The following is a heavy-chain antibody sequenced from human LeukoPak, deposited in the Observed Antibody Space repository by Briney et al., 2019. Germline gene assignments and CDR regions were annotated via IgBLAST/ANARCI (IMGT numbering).Heavy chain of an antibody. J-gene: IGHJ5*02. CDR3: ARHPYCSSTSCYDWFVP. V-gene: IGHV3-20*04. CDR2: INWNGGST. CDR1: GFTFDDYG. Sequence: GGSLRLSCVASGFTFDDYGMSWVRHAPGKGQEWVSGINWNGGSTGYADSVKGRFTISRDNAKNSLYLQMNSLRAEDTALYYCARHPYCSSTSCYDWFVPWGQGTLVTVSS. D-gene: IGHD2-2*01.